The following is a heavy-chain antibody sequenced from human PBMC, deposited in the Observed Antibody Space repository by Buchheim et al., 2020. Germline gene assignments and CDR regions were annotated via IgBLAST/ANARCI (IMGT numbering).Heavy chain of an antibody. Sequence: QVQLQESGPGLVKPSEPLSLTCTVSGGSISSYYWSWIRQPPGKGLEWIGYIYYSGSTNYNPSLKSRVTISVDTSKNQFSLKLSSVTAADTAVYYCARGVVGYCSSTSGYLDYWGQGTL. D-gene: IGHD2-2*01. CDR3: ARGVVGYCSSTSGYLDY. J-gene: IGHJ4*02. CDR2: IYYSGST. CDR1: GGSISSYY. V-gene: IGHV4-59*01.